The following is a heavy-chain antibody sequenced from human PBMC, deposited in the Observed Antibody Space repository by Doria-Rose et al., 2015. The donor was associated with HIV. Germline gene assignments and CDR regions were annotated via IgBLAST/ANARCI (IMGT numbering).Heavy chain of an antibody. J-gene: IGHJ4*02. CDR3: ARIKSSRWYHKYYFDF. CDR1: GVSLSSPGMG. V-gene: IGHV2-26*01. CDR2: SFSDDER. D-gene: IGHD6-13*01. Sequence: QVTLKESGPVLVKPTETLTLTCTVSGVSLSSPGMGVSWIRQPPGKALEWLANSFSDDERSYKTSLKSRLIISRGPSKSQVVLTMTDMDPVDTATYYCARIKSSRWYHKYYFDFWGQGTLVIVSA.